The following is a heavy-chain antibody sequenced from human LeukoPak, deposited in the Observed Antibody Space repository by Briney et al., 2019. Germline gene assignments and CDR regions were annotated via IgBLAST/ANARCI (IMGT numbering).Heavy chain of an antibody. CDR3: ARDGANNWFDP. J-gene: IGHJ5*02. CDR1: GYTFTGYY. V-gene: IGHV1-69*06. Sequence: GASVKVSCKASGYTFTGYYMHWVRQAPGQGLEWMGGIIPIFGTANYAQKFQGRVTITADKSTSTAYMELSSLRSDDTAVYYCARDGANNWFDPWGQGTLVTVSS. D-gene: IGHD4/OR15-4a*01. CDR2: IIPIFGTA.